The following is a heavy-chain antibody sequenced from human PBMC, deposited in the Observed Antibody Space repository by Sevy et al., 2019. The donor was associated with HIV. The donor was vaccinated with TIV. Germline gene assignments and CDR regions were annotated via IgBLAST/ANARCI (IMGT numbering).Heavy chain of an antibody. CDR1: GFTFKNYW. J-gene: IGHJ4*02. Sequence: GSLRLPCGGSGFTFKNYWMTWVRQAPGKGLEWVANIKQEGSDKYYMESVKGRFNISRDNTKNSLYLQLNSLRAEDTAVYYCARSWDYWGQMGYWGQGTLVTVSS. CDR2: IKQEGSDK. CDR3: ARSWDYWGQMGY. D-gene: IGHD7-27*01. V-gene: IGHV3-7*03.